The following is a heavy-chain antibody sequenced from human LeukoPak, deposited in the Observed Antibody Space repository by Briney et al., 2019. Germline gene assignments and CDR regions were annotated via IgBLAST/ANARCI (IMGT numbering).Heavy chain of an antibody. CDR3: ARTSMRAFDT. Sequence: GGSLRLSCAASGFTFSGYSMNWVRQAPGKGLEWVSYISSSSSTIYYADSVRGRFTISRDNGKNSLYLQMNSLRDEDTAVYYCARTSMRAFDTWGQGTMVTVSS. V-gene: IGHV3-48*02. J-gene: IGHJ3*02. D-gene: IGHD2/OR15-2a*01. CDR1: GFTFSGYS. CDR2: ISSSSSTI.